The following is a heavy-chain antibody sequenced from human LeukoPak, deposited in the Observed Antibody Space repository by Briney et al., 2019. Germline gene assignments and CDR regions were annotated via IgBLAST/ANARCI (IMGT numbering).Heavy chain of an antibody. CDR1: GFTLSSYA. CDR2: INWNGGST. Sequence: PGGSLRLSCAASGFTLSSYAMSWVRQAPGKGLEWVSGINWNGGSTDYADSVKGRFTISRDNAKNSLYLQMNSLRAEDTALYYCARAMHGVTMVDYWGQGTLVTVSS. D-gene: IGHD3-10*01. V-gene: IGHV3-20*04. CDR3: ARAMHGVTMVDY. J-gene: IGHJ4*02.